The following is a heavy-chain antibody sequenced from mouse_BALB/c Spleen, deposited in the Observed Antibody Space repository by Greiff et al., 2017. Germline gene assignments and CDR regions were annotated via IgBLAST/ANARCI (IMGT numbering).Heavy chain of an antibody. CDR1: GFSLTSYG. D-gene: IGHD1-1*01. J-gene: IGHJ2*01. CDR3: ARNHYYGSPYYFDY. Sequence: VKLMESGPGLVAPSQSLSITCTVSGFSLTSYGVSWVRQPPGKGLEWLGVIWSGVHTDYNAAFISRLSISKDNSKSQVFFKMNSLQADDTAIYYCARNHYYGSPYYFDYWGQGTTLTVSS. V-gene: IGHV2-2-1*01. CDR2: IWSGVHT.